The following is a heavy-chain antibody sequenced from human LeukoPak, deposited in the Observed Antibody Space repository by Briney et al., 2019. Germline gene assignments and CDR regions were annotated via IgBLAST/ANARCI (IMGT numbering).Heavy chain of an antibody. D-gene: IGHD3-22*01. CDR3: ARAPNSSGYYYNFDY. J-gene: IGHJ4*02. V-gene: IGHV4-59*01. Sequence: SETLSLTCTVSGGSISGNYWSWIRQPPGKGLEWIGYIYYSGSTNHNPSLKSRVTISVDTSKNQFSLKLSSVTAADTAVYYCARAPNSSGYYYNFDYWGQGTLVTVSS. CDR1: GGSISGNY. CDR2: IYYSGST.